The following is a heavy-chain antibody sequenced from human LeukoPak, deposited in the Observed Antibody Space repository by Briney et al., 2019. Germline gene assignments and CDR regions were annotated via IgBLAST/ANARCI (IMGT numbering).Heavy chain of an antibody. J-gene: IGHJ4*02. D-gene: IGHD3-9*01. V-gene: IGHV4-39*01. CDR3: ARQDTYYDILTGYYNRRYFDY. CDR1: GGSISSSSYY. CDR2: IYYSGST. Sequence: SETLSLTCTVSGGSISSSSYYWGWIRQPPGKGLEWIGSIYYSGSTYYNPSLKSRVTISVDTSKNQFSLKLSSVTAADTAVYYCARQDTYYDILTGYYNRRYFDYWGQGTLVTVSS.